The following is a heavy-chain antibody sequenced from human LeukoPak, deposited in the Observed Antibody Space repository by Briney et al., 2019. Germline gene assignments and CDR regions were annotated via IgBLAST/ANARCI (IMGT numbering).Heavy chain of an antibody. CDR3: ARGEGAPGVLDH. V-gene: IGHV4-31*03. Sequence: PSETLSLTCTVSGGSISSGGYYWSWIRQHPGKGLEWIGYIYYSGSTYYNPSLKSRVTISVDTSKNQFFLKLSSVTAADTAVYYCARGEGAPGVLDHWGQGTLVTVSS. CDR1: GGSISSGGYY. D-gene: IGHD1-26*01. J-gene: IGHJ4*02. CDR2: IYYSGST.